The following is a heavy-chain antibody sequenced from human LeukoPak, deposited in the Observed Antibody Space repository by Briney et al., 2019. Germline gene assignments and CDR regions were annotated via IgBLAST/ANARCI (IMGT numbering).Heavy chain of an antibody. D-gene: IGHD5-18*01. Sequence: SVKVSCKASGFTFTNSAMQWVRQARGQPLEWIGWIVVGSGNTKYAQRFQGRVTITRDTSISTAYMELSRLRSDDTAVYYCARAWSYGFVDYWGQGTLVTVSS. CDR3: ARAWSYGFVDY. CDR2: IVVGSGNT. CDR1: GFTFTNSA. V-gene: IGHV1-58*02. J-gene: IGHJ4*02.